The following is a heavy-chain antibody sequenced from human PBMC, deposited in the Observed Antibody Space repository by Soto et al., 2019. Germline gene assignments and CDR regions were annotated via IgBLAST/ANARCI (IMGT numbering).Heavy chain of an antibody. CDR1: GFTFSNAW. CDR3: RRGDYVWGIKRSTMDV. CDR2: IRSKADGGTT. D-gene: IGHD3-16*01. J-gene: IGHJ6*02. V-gene: IGHV3-15*07. Sequence: EVQLVESGGGLVKPGGSLRLSCEASGFTFSNAWMNWVRQAPGKGLEWVALIRSKADGGTTDYAAPVKGRFTISRDDPKRTLYLQMDSLETEDTAMYYCRRGDYVWGIKRSTMDVWGQGTTVTVSS.